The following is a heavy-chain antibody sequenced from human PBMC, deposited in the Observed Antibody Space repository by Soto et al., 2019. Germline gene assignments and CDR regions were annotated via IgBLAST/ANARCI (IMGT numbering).Heavy chain of an antibody. J-gene: IGHJ4*02. D-gene: IGHD3-10*01. CDR3: ARTDYGSGSDYNFDY. Sequence: PSETLSLTCTVSGGSISSYYWSWIRQPPGKGLEWIGYIYYSGSTNYNPSLKSRVTISVDTSKNQFSLKLSSVTAADTAVYYCARTDYGSGSDYNFDYWGQGTLVTVSS. CDR2: IYYSGST. CDR1: GGSISSYY. V-gene: IGHV4-59*12.